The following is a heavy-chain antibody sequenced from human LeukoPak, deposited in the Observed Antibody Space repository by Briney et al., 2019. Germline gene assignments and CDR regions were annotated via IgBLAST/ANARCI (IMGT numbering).Heavy chain of an antibody. J-gene: IGHJ6*02. V-gene: IGHV3-23*01. Sequence: GGSLRLSCAASGFTLSSYALSWVRQAPGKGLEWVSSISSSGGSTFYADSVKGRFTISRGEPKNTLYLQMNSLRVEDTAVYYRAERSYGDYYYGMDVWGQGTTVTVSS. CDR1: GFTLSSYA. CDR3: AERSYGDYYYGMDV. D-gene: IGHD4-17*01. CDR2: ISSSGGST.